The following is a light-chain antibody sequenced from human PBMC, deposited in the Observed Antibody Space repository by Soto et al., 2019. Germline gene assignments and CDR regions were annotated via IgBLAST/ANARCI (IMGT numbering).Light chain of an antibody. V-gene: IGLV1-51*01. CDR1: SSNIGNNY. CDR2: DNN. Sequence: SVLTQPPSVSAAPGQKVTISCSGSSSNIGNNYVSWYQQLPGTAPKLLIYDNNKRPSGIPDRFSGSKSGTSATLGITGLQTGDEADYYCGTWDSSLSAGVFGTGTKGTVL. CDR3: GTWDSSLSAGV. J-gene: IGLJ1*01.